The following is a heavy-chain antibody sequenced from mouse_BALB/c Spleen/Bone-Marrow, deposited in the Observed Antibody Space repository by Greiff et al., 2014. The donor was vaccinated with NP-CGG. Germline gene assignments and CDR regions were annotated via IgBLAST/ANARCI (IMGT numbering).Heavy chain of an antibody. V-gene: IGHV5-15*02. CDR2: ISNSAYSI. CDR1: GFTFSDYG. J-gene: IGHJ4*01. CDR3: AREGGAMDY. Sequence: VQLKESGGGLVQPGGSRKLSCAASGFTFSDYGMAWVRQAPGKGPEWVAFISNSAYSIYYADTVTGRFTISRENAKNTLYLEMSSLRSEDTAMYYCAREGGAMDYWGQGTSVTVSS.